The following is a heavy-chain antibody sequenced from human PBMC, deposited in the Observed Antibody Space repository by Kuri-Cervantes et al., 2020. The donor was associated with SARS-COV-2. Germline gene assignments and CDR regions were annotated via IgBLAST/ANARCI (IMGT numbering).Heavy chain of an antibody. D-gene: IGHD4-17*01. CDR1: GFTFRNYA. V-gene: IGHV3-23*01. J-gene: IGHJ6*02. CDR2: ISAGGDGA. Sequence: GGSLRLSCAASGFTFRNYAMSWVRQAPGKGLEYVSSISAGGDGAYYVDSVKGRFTISRDNAKNSLYLQMNSLRAEDTAVYYCARDPTVTTSTDYYYGMDVWGQGTTVTVSS. CDR3: ARDPTVTTSTDYYYGMDV.